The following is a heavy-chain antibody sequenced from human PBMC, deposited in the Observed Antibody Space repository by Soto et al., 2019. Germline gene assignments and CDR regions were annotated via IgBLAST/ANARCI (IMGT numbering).Heavy chain of an antibody. CDR1: GYTFTSYG. CDR2: ISAYNGNT. V-gene: IGHV1-18*04. J-gene: IGHJ4*02. D-gene: IGHD2-2*01. CDR3: ARKRRGQLPSAWAAFDN. Sequence: ASVKVSCKASGYTFTSYGISWVRQAPGQGLEWVGWISAYNGNTNYAQKLQGRVTMTTDTSTSTDYMELRSLRSDDTAVYYCARKRRGQLPSAWAAFDNWGQGTLVTVSS.